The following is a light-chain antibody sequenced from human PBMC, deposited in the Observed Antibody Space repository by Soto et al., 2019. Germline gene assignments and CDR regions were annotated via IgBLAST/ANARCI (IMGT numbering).Light chain of an antibody. J-gene: IGKJ3*01. CDR1: QSASSY. V-gene: IGKV3-11*01. CDR3: QQRSNWLFT. Sequence: EIVLTQSPATLSLSPGERATLSCRASQSASSYLAWYQQKPGQAPRLLMYDASNRATGIPARFSGSGSGTDFTLTISSLEPEDFAVYYCQQRSNWLFTFGPGTKVDIK. CDR2: DAS.